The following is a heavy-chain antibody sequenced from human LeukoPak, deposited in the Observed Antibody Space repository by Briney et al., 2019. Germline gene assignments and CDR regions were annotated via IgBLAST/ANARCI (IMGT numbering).Heavy chain of an antibody. D-gene: IGHD2-2*01. CDR3: AKEGGYCSSTSCYFYYFDY. J-gene: IGHJ4*02. V-gene: IGHV3-30*18. Sequence: GGSLRLSCAASGFTFSSYGMHWVRQAPGKGLEWVAVISYDGSNKHYADSVKGRFTISRDNSKNTLYLQMNSLRAEDTAVYYCAKEGGYCSSTSCYFYYFDYWGQGTLVTVSS. CDR2: ISYDGSNK. CDR1: GFTFSSYG.